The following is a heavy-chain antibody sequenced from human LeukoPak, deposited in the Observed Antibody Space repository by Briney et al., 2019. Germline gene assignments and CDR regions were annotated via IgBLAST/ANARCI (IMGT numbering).Heavy chain of an antibody. Sequence: SETLSLTCAVSGYSISSGYYWGWIRQPPGKGLEWIGSIYHSGSTYYNPSLKSRVTISVDTSKNQFSLKLGSVTAADTAVYYCARRGYYYDSSGNNWFDPWGQGTLVTVSS. D-gene: IGHD3-22*01. J-gene: IGHJ5*02. V-gene: IGHV4-38-2*01. CDR2: IYHSGST. CDR3: ARRGYYYDSSGNNWFDP. CDR1: GYSISSGYY.